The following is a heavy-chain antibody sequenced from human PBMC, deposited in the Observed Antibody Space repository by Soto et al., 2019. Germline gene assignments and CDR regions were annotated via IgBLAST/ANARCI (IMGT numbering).Heavy chain of an antibody. J-gene: IGHJ6*02. CDR1: GGSISSSSYY. Sequence: QLQLQESGPGLVKPSETLSLTCTVSGGSISSSSYYWGWIRQPPGKGLEWIGSIYYSGSTYYNPSLKGRVTISVDTSKNQFSLKLSSVTAADTAVYYCARLTSSGITIFGVVVQDYYYGMDVWGQGTTVTVSS. V-gene: IGHV4-39*01. D-gene: IGHD3-3*01. CDR3: ARLTSSGITIFGVVVQDYYYGMDV. CDR2: IYYSGST.